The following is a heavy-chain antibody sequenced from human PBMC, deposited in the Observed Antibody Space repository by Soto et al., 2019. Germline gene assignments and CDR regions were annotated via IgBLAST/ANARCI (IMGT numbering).Heavy chain of an antibody. V-gene: IGHV4-59*01. D-gene: IGHD3-3*01. CDR1: GGNIISYG. Sequence: SLTKSLTCTVSGGNIISYGLSWISKHPGKGLEWIGYIYYSGSTNYNPSLKSRVTISVDTSKNQFSLKLSSVTAADTAVYYCARVRFLEWFLDYWGQGTLVTVSS. J-gene: IGHJ4*02. CDR3: ARVRFLEWFLDY. CDR2: IYYSGST.